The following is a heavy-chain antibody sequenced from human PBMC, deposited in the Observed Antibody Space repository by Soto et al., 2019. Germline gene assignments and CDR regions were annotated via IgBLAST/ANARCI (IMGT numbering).Heavy chain of an antibody. CDR1: GDSISSYY. CDR2: LSYIWTA. D-gene: IGHD2-8*01. V-gene: IGHV4-59*01. J-gene: IGHJ2*01. CDR3: ARDRKVLMVYDSCWYFDL. Sequence: QVQLPESGPGLVKPSETLSLTCTVSGDSISSYYWSWIRQPPGKGLEWIGYLSYIWTANYNPSLKSRVTISVDTSKNQCSLQLNSVTSADTAVYYCARDRKVLMVYDSCWYFDLWGRGTLVTVSS.